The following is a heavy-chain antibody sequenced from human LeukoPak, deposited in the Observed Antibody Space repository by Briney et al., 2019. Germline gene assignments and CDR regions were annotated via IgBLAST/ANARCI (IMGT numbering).Heavy chain of an antibody. J-gene: IGHJ4*02. Sequence: SGPTLVKPTQTLTLTCNFSGFSLTTSGVGVGWIRQPPGKALEWLAVHYWNNDKSYSPSLKNRLTITKDTSKNQVVLILTNMDPVDTATYYCAHKGRGSGSYTMWGQGTLVTVSS. V-gene: IGHV2-5*01. D-gene: IGHD3-10*01. CDR1: GFSLTTSGVG. CDR2: HYWNNDK. CDR3: AHKGRGSGSYTM.